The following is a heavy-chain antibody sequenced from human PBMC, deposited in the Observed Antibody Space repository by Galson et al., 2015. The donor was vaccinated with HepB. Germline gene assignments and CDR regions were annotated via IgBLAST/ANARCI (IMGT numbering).Heavy chain of an antibody. CDR1: GYNFNSHW. V-gene: IGHV5-51*03. J-gene: IGHJ6*03. D-gene: IGHD5-24*01. CDR2: IYPTDSDT. Sequence: QSGAEVKKTGESLKISCKGSGYNFNSHWIGWVRQMPGKGLEWMGIIYPTDSDTRYSPYFQGQVTMSVDKSTSTVYLQRSSLKASDTATYYCARNGGYNCNYFYYIDVWGKVTTVTVSS. CDR3: ARNGGYNCNYFYYIDV.